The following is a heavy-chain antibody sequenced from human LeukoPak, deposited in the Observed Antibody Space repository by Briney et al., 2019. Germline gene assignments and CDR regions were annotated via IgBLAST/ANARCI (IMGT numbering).Heavy chain of an antibody. CDR1: GGSISSGSYY. CDR3: ARDLCTNGVCYDAFDI. Sequence: SETLSLTCTVSGGSISSGSYYWSWTRQPAGKGLGWIGRIYTSGSTNYNPSLKSRVTISVDTSKNQFSLKLSSVTAADTAVYYCARDLCTNGVCYDAFDIWGQGTMVNVSS. CDR2: IYTSGST. D-gene: IGHD2-8*01. V-gene: IGHV4-61*02. J-gene: IGHJ3*02.